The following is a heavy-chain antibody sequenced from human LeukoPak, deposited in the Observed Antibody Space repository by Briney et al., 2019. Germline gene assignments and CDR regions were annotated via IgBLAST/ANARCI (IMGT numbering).Heavy chain of an antibody. J-gene: IGHJ4*02. CDR1: GGSISSSSYY. CDR2: IYYSGST. V-gene: IGHV4-39*07. D-gene: IGHD2-8*01. Sequence: PSETLSLTCTVSGGSISSSSYYWGWIRQPPGKGLEWIGSIYYSGSTYYNPSPKSRVTISVDTSKNQFSLKLSSVTAADTAVYYCARERLYPAEGGFDYWGQGTLVTVSS. CDR3: ARERLYPAEGGFDY.